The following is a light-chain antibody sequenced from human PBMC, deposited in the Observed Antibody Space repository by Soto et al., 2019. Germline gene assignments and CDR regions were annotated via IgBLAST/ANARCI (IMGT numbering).Light chain of an antibody. Sequence: EIVLTQSPGTLSLSPGERATLSCRASQSVSSSYLAWYQQKPGQAPRLLIYGASSRATGIPDRFSGSGSGTDFTLTISRLEPEDFAVYYCQQYGSPFGQGTRLENK. CDR2: GAS. CDR1: QSVSSSY. V-gene: IGKV3-20*01. CDR3: QQYGSP. J-gene: IGKJ5*01.